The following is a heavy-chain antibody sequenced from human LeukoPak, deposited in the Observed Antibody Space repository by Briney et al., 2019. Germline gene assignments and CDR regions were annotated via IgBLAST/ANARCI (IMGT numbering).Heavy chain of an antibody. Sequence: GGPLRLSCAASGNYWMLWVRQDPGTGLVWVSHINSDGSWTSYADSVKGRFTISKDNAKNTVYLQMDSLRAEDTAVYYCVSFYETYWGRGAQVTDSS. CDR2: INSDGSWT. V-gene: IGHV3-74*01. D-gene: IGHD2/OR15-2a*01. CDR1: GNYW. J-gene: IGHJ4*02. CDR3: VSFYETY.